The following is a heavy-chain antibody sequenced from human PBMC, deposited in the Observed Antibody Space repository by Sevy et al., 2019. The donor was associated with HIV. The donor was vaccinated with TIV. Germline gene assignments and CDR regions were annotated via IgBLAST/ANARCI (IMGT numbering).Heavy chain of an antibody. J-gene: IGHJ3*02. CDR3: VKDPIAYYYDSSGLGNAFDI. Sequence: GGSLRLSCSASGFTFSSYAMHWVRQAPGKGLEYVSAISSNGGSTYYADSVKDRFTISRDNSKNTLYLQMISLRAEDTAVYYCVKDPIAYYYDSSGLGNAFDIWGQGTMVTVSS. D-gene: IGHD3-22*01. CDR1: GFTFSSYA. CDR2: ISSNGGST. V-gene: IGHV3-64D*06.